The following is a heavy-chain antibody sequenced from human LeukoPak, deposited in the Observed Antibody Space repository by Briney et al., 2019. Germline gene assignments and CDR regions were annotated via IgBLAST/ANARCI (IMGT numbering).Heavy chain of an antibody. D-gene: IGHD1-7*01. CDR1: GFTFSDAW. CDR3: ARDTRYNWNYDAFDI. Sequence: GGSLRLSCAASGFTFSDAWMSWVRQAPGKGLEWVSSISSSSSYIYCADSVKGRFTISRDNAKNSLYLQMNSLRAEDTAVYYCARDTRYNWNYDAFDIWGQGTMVTVSS. V-gene: IGHV3-21*01. CDR2: ISSSSSYI. J-gene: IGHJ3*02.